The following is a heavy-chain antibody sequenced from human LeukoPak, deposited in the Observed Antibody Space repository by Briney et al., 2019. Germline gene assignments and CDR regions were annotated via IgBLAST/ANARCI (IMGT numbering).Heavy chain of an antibody. V-gene: IGHV3-7*04. Sequence: GGSLRLSCAASGFSFSTYWMHWVRQAPGKGLEWVANIKEDGSEKNSADSVKGRFTISRDNAKTSVYLQMNSLRAEDTAVYYCSRGANCVDFDTWGQGTMVTSST. J-gene: IGHJ3*02. CDR2: IKEDGSEK. D-gene: IGHD2-21*01. CDR1: GFSFSTYW. CDR3: SRGANCVDFDT.